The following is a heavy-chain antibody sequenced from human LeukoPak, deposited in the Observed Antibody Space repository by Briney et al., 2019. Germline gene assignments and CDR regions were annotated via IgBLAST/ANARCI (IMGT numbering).Heavy chain of an antibody. CDR1: GGSYSDYY. CDR3: ARAAGYCSGSSCYSVVGYYYYMDV. J-gene: IGHJ6*03. CDR2: INHSGIT. V-gene: IGHV4-34*01. Sequence: ASETLSLTCGVYGGSYSDYYWSWIRQPPGKGLEWIGEINHSGITNYNPSLKSRVTISLDTSKNQFSLKLSSVTAADTAVYYCARAAGYCSGSSCYSVVGYYYYMDVWGKGTTVTVSS. D-gene: IGHD2-15*01.